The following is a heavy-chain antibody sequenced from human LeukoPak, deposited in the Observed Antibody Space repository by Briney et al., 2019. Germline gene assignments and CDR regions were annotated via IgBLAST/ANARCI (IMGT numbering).Heavy chain of an antibody. CDR2: ISSSSSYI. CDR1: GFTFSTYW. D-gene: IGHD6-19*01. Sequence: GGSLRLSCAASGFTFSTYWMNWVRQAPGKGLEWVSSISSSSSYIYYADSVKGRFTISRDNAKNSLYLQMNSLRAEDTAVYYCARDPVAGGFSDYWGQGTLVTVSS. J-gene: IGHJ4*02. V-gene: IGHV3-21*01. CDR3: ARDPVAGGFSDY.